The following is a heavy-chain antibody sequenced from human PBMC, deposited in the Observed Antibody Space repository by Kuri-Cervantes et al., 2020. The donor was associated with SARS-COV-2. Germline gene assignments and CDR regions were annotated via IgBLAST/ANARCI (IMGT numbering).Heavy chain of an antibody. D-gene: IGHD2-2*02. CDR1: GFTFSSYG. CDR2: IWYDGSNK. Sequence: GSLRLSCAASGFTFSSYGMHWVRQAPGKGLEWVAVIWYDGSNKYYADSVKGRFTISRDNSKNTLYLQMNSLRAEDTAVYYCARLGRGFCSSTSCYMGAFDIWGQGTMVTVSS. V-gene: IGHV3-33*01. J-gene: IGHJ3*02. CDR3: ARLGRGFCSSTSCYMGAFDI.